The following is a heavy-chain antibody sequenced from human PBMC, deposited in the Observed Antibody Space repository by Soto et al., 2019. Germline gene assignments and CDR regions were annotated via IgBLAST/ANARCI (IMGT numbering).Heavy chain of an antibody. J-gene: IGHJ4*02. CDR2: IYTSGST. CDR1: GGAISSYY. D-gene: IGHD1-1*01. V-gene: IGHV4-4*07. CDR3: ASGNGDY. Sequence: PSATLTLTGPVSGGAISSYYWSWIRQPAGKGLGWIGRIYTSGSTNYNPSLKSRVTMSVDTSKNQFSLKLSSVTAADTAVYYCASGNGDYWGQGTLVTVSS.